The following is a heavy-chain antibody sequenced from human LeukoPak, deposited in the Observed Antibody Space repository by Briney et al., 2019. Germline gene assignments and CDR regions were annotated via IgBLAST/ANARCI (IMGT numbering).Heavy chain of an antibody. Sequence: GGSLRLSCAASGFTFSNFALSWVRQAPGKGLEWVSAISGSGDSTYYADSVKGRFTISRDNSKNTLCLRMNSLRAEDTAVYYCAKLRFGELYNAFDIWGQGTMVTVSS. D-gene: IGHD3-10*01. J-gene: IGHJ3*02. CDR1: GFTFSNFA. CDR3: AKLRFGELYNAFDI. CDR2: ISGSGDST. V-gene: IGHV3-23*01.